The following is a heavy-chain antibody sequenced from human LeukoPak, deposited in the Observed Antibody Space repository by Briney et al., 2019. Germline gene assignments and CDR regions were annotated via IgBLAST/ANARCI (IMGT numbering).Heavy chain of an antibody. CDR1: GFTFSNYA. J-gene: IGHJ4*02. D-gene: IGHD6-19*01. V-gene: IGHV3-23*01. Sequence: PGGSLRLSCAASGFTFSNYAMTWVRQAPGKGLEWVSGINSGGGTTYYADSVKGRFTISRDNSKNTLYLQMNSLRAEDTAVYSCAKDTGQWPVRTLDSWGQGTLVTVSS. CDR3: AKDTGQWPVRTLDS. CDR2: INSGGGTT.